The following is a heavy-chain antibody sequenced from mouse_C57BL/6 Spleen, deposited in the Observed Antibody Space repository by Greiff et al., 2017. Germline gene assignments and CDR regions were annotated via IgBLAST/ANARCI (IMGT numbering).Heavy chain of an antibody. CDR2: INPNNGGT. Sequence: EVQLQQSGPELVKPGASVKISCKASGYTFTDYYMNWVKQSPGKSLEWIGDINPNNGGTSYNQKFKGKATLTVDKSSSTAYMELRSLTSEDSAVYYCARNWFAYWGKGTLVTVSA. J-gene: IGHJ3*01. CDR3: ARNWFAY. V-gene: IGHV1-26*01. CDR1: GYTFTDYY.